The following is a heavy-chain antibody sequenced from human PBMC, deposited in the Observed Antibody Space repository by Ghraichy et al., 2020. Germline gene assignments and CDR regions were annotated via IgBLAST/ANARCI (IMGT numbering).Heavy chain of an antibody. CDR2: ISASGGNT. D-gene: IGHD6-13*01. CDR3: AKGRYSSSWYWFDT. Sequence: LSLTRAASGFTFSSYVMTWVRQAPGKGLEWVSAISASGGNTYYADSVKGQFTISRDNSKSRLYLQMNSLRAEDTAVYYCAKGRYSSSWYWFDTWGQGTLVTVSS. CDR1: GFTFSSYV. J-gene: IGHJ5*02. V-gene: IGHV3-23*01.